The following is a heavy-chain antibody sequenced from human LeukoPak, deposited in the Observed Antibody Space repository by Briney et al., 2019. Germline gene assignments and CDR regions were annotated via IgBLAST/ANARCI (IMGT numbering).Heavy chain of an antibody. J-gene: IGHJ4*02. CDR3: ASKLAGATYYFDS. CDR2: ISGSAIYT. V-gene: IGHV3-23*01. CDR1: GFGFSTFD. D-gene: IGHD6-19*01. Sequence: PGGSLRLSCAASGFGFSTFDMTWVRQAPGKGLEWVSSISGSAIYTFTADSLKGRFSISRDNSQNILYLQMYSLRAGDTAIYFCASKLAGATYYFDSWGQGTLVTVSS.